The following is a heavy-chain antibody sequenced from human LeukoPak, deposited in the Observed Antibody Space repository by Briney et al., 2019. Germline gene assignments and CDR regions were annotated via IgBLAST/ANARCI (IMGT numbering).Heavy chain of an antibody. CDR1: GGSISRYY. CDR3: ARTEYFVFDY. D-gene: IGHD2/OR15-2a*01. CDR2: IYHSGST. V-gene: IGHV4-59*01. J-gene: IGHJ4*02. Sequence: SETLSLTCTVSGGSISRYYWNWIRQPPGKGLEWIGYIYHSGSTNYNPSLKSRVTISVDTSKNQFSLKLSSVTAADTAVCYCARTEYFVFDYWGQGTLVTVSS.